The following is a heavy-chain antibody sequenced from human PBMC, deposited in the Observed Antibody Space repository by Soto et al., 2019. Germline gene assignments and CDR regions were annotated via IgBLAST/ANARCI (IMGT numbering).Heavy chain of an antibody. CDR3: ARVGGSGSLNY. V-gene: IGHV4-59*01. D-gene: IGHD3-10*01. CDR2: IYYSGST. J-gene: IGHJ4*02. CDR1: GGSISSYY. Sequence: QVQLQESGPGLVKPSETLSLTCTVSGGSISSYYWSWIRQPPGKGLEWIGYIYYSGSTNYNPSLKSRVTISVDTSKNQVSLKRSSVTAADTAVYYCARVGGSGSLNYWGQGTLVTVSS.